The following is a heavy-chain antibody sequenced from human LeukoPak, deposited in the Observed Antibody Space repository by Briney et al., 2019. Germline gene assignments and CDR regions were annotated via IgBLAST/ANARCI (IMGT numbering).Heavy chain of an antibody. CDR1: GGSVSSGSYY. V-gene: IGHV4-30-2*01. Sequence: PSETLSLTCTVSGGSVSSGSYYWSWIRQPPGKGLEWIGYIYHSGSTYYNPSLKSRVTISVDRSKNQFSLRLTSVTAADTAVYYCAREGYYDSSGYNWFDPWGQGTLVTVSS. CDR2: IYHSGST. J-gene: IGHJ5*02. D-gene: IGHD3-22*01. CDR3: AREGYYDSSGYNWFDP.